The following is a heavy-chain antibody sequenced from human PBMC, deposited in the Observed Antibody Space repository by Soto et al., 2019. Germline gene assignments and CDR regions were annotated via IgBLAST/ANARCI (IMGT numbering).Heavy chain of an antibody. J-gene: IGHJ4*02. Sequence: QLQLQESGPGLVKPSETLSLTCSVSDDSINSDKYYWGWIRQPPGNGLEWIGSIYYRGNAYYNPSLQTRVNISLDKSRSQFSLKLNSVTAADSAVYFCARLEGLATISYYFDFWGPGALVTVSS. D-gene: IGHD3-9*01. CDR2: IYYRGNA. CDR3: ARLEGLATISYYFDF. V-gene: IGHV4-39*01. CDR1: DDSINSDKYY.